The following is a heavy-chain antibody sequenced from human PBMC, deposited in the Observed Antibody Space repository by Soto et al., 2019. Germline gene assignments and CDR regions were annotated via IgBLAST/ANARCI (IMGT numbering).Heavy chain of an antibody. Sequence: PGGSLRLSCTASGFTFGDYAMSWVRQAPGKGLEWVGFIRSKAYGGTTEYAASVKGRFTISRDDSKSIAYLQMNSLKTEDTAVYYCTRGAGRGARYYYYGMDVWGQGTTVTVSS. V-gene: IGHV3-49*04. CDR3: TRGAGRGARYYYYGMDV. CDR2: IRSKAYGGTT. CDR1: GFTFGDYA. J-gene: IGHJ6*02.